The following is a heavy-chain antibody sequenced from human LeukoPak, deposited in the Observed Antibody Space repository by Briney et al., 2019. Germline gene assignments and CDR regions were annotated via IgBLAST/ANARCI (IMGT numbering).Heavy chain of an antibody. J-gene: IGHJ4*02. CDR1: GFTFSSYS. V-gene: IGHV3-66*01. CDR3: AGRRKEAAAYDH. Sequence: PVVSLGLSCAASGFTFSSYSMNWVRQAPGKGLEWVSLLHSDGATYYAESVKGRFTISTDNSKNILYLQMNSLRVEDTAVYYCAGRRKEAAAYDHWGQGTLATVSS. CDR2: LHSDGAT. D-gene: IGHD2-2*01.